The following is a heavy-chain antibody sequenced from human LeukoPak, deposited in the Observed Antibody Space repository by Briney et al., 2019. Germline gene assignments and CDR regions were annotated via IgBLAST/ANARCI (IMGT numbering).Heavy chain of an antibody. Sequence: PSETLSPTYTVSGGSISSSSYYWGWIRQPAGKGLEWIGRIYTSGNTNYNPSLKSRVTMSVDTSKNQFSLKLSSVTAADTAVYYCARGGVRGLIERHYYYGMDVWGQGTTVTVSS. CDR3: ARGGVRGLIERHYYYGMDV. V-gene: IGHV4-61*02. D-gene: IGHD3-10*01. CDR2: IYTSGNT. J-gene: IGHJ6*02. CDR1: GGSISSSSYY.